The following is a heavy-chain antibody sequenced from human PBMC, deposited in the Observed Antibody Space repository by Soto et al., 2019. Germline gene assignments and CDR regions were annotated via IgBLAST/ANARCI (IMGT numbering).Heavy chain of an antibody. CDR2: IYYSGST. J-gene: IGHJ5*02. V-gene: IGHV4-59*08. CDR3: ARGSRFWSGYNWFDP. CDR1: GGSISSYY. Sequence: PSETLSLTCTVSGGSISSYYWSWIRQPPGKGLEWIGYIYYSGSTNYNPSLKSRVTISVDTSKNQFSLKLSSVTAADTAAYYCARGSRFWSGYNWFDPWGQGTLVTVSS. D-gene: IGHD3-3*01.